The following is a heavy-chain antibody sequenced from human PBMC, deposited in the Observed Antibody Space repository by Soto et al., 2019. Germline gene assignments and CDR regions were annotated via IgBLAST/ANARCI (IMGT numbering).Heavy chain of an antibody. V-gene: IGHV5-10-1*04. J-gene: IGHJ4*02. CDR1: GYSFAGYW. CDR2: IDPSDSQT. CDR3: ARAIEELDLFDY. Sequence: LGESLKISCKGSGYSFAGYWITWVRQKPGKGLEWMGRIDPSDSQTYYSPSFQGQVTISADKSISTAYLQWSSLKASDTAMYYCARAIEELDLFDYWGQGTLVTVSS. D-gene: IGHD1-26*01.